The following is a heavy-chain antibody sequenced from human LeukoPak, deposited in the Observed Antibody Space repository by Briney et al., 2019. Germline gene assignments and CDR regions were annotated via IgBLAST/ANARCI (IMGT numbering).Heavy chain of an antibody. J-gene: IGHJ5*02. V-gene: IGHV1-2*02. CDR3: ARVGDITMVRGVMDWFDP. Sequence: VASVKVSCKASGYTFTGYYIHWVRQAPGQGLEWMGWINPHSGGTNYAQKFQGGVTMTRDTSITTAYMELSSLRSDDTAVYYCARVGDITMVRGVMDWFDPWGQGTLVTVSS. CDR1: GYTFTGYY. CDR2: INPHSGGT. D-gene: IGHD3-10*01.